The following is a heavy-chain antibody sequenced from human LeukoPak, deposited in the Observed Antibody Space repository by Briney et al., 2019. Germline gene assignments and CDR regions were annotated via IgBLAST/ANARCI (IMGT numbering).Heavy chain of an antibody. V-gene: IGHV3-30*03. D-gene: IGHD3-10*01. Sequence: GGSLRLSCEASGFTFSNYGMHWVRQAPGKGLEWVAFISYDESNKYYVDAVKGRFTISRDNSKNTLFLQMNSLRPEDTAVYYCAQWAAVRGLITPLDYWGQGTLVTVSS. J-gene: IGHJ4*02. CDR2: ISYDESNK. CDR1: GFTFSNYG. CDR3: AQWAAVRGLITPLDY.